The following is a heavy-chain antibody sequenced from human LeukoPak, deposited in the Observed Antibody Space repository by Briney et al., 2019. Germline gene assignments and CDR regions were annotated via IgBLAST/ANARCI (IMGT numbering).Heavy chain of an antibody. D-gene: IGHD3-10*01. CDR2: MHYSGSI. CDR3: ARRNYYGSGTYYP. J-gene: IGHJ5*02. Sequence: SETLSLTCTVSGDSISTYNYSWGWIRQPPGKGLEWIGSMHYSGSIYYNPSLKIRVTISGDTSKNQLSLKLSSVTAADTAVYYCARRNYYGSGTYYPWGQGTLVTVSS. CDR1: GDSISTYNYS. V-gene: IGHV4-39*01.